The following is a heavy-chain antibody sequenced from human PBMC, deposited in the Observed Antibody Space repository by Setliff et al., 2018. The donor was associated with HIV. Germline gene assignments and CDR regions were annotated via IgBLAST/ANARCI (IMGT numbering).Heavy chain of an antibody. V-gene: IGHV3-7*03. D-gene: IGHD2-15*01. J-gene: IGHJ4*02. CDR3: ARVSYCSGASCLSDY. Sequence: PGGSLRLSCAASGFTFSSYWMSWVRQAPGKGLEWVANIKQDGSEKYYVDSVKGRFTISRYNAKNSLYLQMNSLRAEDTAVYYCARVSYCSGASCLSDYWGQGSLVTVSS. CDR2: IKQDGSEK. CDR1: GFTFSSYW.